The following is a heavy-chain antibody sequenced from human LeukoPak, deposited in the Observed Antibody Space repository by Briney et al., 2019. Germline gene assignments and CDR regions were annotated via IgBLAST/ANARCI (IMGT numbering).Heavy chain of an antibody. CDR2: ISYDGSNK. CDR3: ARAHGGVFDP. J-gene: IGHJ5*02. V-gene: IGHV3-30*04. D-gene: IGHD3-16*01. Sequence: GRSLRLSCAASGFTFSSYAMHWVRQAPGKGLEGVAVISYDGSNKYYADSVKGRFTISRDNSKNTLYLQMNSLRAEDTAVYYCARAHGGVFDPWGQGTLVTVSS. CDR1: GFTFSSYA.